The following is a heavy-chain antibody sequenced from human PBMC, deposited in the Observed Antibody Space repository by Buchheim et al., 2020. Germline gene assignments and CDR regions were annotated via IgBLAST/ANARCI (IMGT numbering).Heavy chain of an antibody. CDR3: AREGGYYDSSGYYGYFDY. D-gene: IGHD3-22*01. CDR2: ISYDGSNK. CDR1: GFTFSSYA. Sequence: VQLVESGGGLVQPGRSLRLSCAASGFTFSSYAMHWVRQAPGKGLEWVAVISYDGSNKYYADSVKGRFTISRDNSKNTLYLQMNSLRAEDTAVYYCAREGGYYDSSGYYGYFDYWGQGTL. V-gene: IGHV3-30-3*01. J-gene: IGHJ4*02.